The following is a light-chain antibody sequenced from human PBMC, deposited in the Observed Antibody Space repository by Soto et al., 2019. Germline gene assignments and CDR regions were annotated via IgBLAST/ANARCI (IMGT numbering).Light chain of an antibody. CDR2: WAS. V-gene: IGKV4-1*01. CDR1: QSVLYSSNNKNY. J-gene: IGKJ3*01. Sequence: DIVMTQSPDSLAVSLGERATINCKSSQSVLYSSNNKNYLAWYQQKPGQPPKLLIYWASTRESGVPDRFSGSGSGTDFTLTISGLQAEDVAVYYCQQYYSTPDTFGSGTKVDI. CDR3: QQYYSTPDT.